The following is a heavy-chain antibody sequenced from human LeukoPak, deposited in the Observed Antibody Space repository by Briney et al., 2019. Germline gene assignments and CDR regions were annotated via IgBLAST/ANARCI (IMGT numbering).Heavy chain of an antibody. CDR3: ARGANYYDSSGYYYYSMDV. D-gene: IGHD3-22*01. CDR1: GYTFTGYY. J-gene: IGHJ6*02. Sequence: ASVKVSCKASGYTFTGYYMHWVRQAPGQGLEWMGRINPNSGGTNYAQKFQGRVTMTRDTSISTAYMELSRLRSDDTAVYYCARGANYYDSSGYYYYSMDVWGQGTTVTVSS. V-gene: IGHV1-2*06. CDR2: INPNSGGT.